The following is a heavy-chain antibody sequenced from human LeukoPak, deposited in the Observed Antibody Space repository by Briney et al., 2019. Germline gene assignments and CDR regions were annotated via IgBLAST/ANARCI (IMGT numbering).Heavy chain of an antibody. CDR2: IYYSGST. Sequence: PSETLSLTSTVSGGYISNYYWGWVRQPPGKGLEWIGYIYYSGSTNYNPSLKSRLTISVDTSKNQFSLKLSSVTAADTAVYYCAREAAAALDAFDIWGQGTMVTVSS. CDR1: GGYISNYY. V-gene: IGHV4-59*01. D-gene: IGHD6-13*01. CDR3: AREAAAALDAFDI. J-gene: IGHJ3*02.